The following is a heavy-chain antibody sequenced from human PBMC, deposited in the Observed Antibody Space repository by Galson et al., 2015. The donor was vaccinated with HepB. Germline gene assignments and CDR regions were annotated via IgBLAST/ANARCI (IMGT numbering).Heavy chain of an antibody. Sequence: SVKVSCKVSGYTLTELSMHWVRQAPGKGLEWMGGFDPEDGETIYAQKFQGRVTMTEDTSTDTAYMDLSSLRSEDTAVYYCATLLIYDSSGFIDYWGQGTLVTVSS. CDR3: ATLLIYDSSGFIDY. V-gene: IGHV1-24*01. J-gene: IGHJ4*02. CDR2: FDPEDGET. D-gene: IGHD3-22*01. CDR1: GYTLTELS.